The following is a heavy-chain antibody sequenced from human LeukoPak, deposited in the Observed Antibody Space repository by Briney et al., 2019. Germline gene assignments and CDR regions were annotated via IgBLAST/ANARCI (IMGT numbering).Heavy chain of an antibody. CDR2: INHGGST. CDR3: ARGLKFAYYYDSSGYYYERGYFDY. D-gene: IGHD3-22*01. Sequence: SETLSLTCAVYGGSFSGYCWSWVRQPPGKGLEWIGEINHGGSTNYNPSCKSRVTISVDTSKNQFSLKLSSVTAADTAVYYCARGLKFAYYYDSSGYYYERGYFDYWGQGTLVTVSS. CDR1: GGSFSGYC. V-gene: IGHV4-34*01. J-gene: IGHJ4*02.